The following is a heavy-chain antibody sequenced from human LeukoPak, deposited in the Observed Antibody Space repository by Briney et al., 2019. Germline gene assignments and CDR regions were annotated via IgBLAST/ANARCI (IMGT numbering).Heavy chain of an antibody. CDR2: IYHSGSA. CDR3: ARRYCSGGYCYSDY. J-gene: IGHJ4*02. Sequence: SETLSLTCTVSGDSISCYSWSWIRQPPGEGLEWIGYIYHSGSANYSPSLKSRLTMSADTSKNQFSLKLSSVTAADTAVYYCARRYCSGGYCYSDYWGQGTLVTVSS. V-gene: IGHV4-59*08. CDR1: GDSISCYS. D-gene: IGHD2-15*01.